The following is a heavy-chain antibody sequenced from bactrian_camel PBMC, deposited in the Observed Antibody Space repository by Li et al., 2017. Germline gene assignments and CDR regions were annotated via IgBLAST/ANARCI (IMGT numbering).Heavy chain of an antibody. J-gene: IGHJ4*01. CDR1: GFTFSDHY. V-gene: IGHV3S10*01. CDR3: APDPRGSGY. CDR2: ISGGGST. D-gene: IGHD3*01. Sequence: VQLVESGGGLVPPGGSLSLSCAASGFTFSDHYMNWVRQAPGKGLEWVSSISGGGSTYYANSVKGRFTIARDNTRNTVYPQTVSLKSEDTALYYCAPDPRGSGYWGQGTQVTVS.